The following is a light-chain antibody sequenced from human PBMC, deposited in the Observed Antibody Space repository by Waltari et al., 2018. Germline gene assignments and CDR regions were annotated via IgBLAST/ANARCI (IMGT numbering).Light chain of an antibody. CDR1: SSDVVCYTY. J-gene: IGLJ1*01. V-gene: IGLV2-14*03. CDR2: DVY. CDR3: NSYTIIGTYV. Sequence: TQPASVSGSPGQSMRLCCTGTSSDVVCYTYVSWYQQHPGKAPKLMIYDVYNRPSGVSNRFSGSKSGNTASLTISGLQAEDDADYYCNSYTIIGTYVFGTGTKVTVL.